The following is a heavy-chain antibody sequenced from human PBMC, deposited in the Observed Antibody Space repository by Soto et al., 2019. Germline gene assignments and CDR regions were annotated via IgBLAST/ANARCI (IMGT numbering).Heavy chain of an antibody. CDR2: ISYDGSNK. J-gene: IGHJ4*02. D-gene: IGHD3-3*01. CDR1: GFTFSSYG. V-gene: IGHV3-30*18. Sequence: GSLRLSCAASGFTFSSYGMHWVRQAPGKGLEWVAVISYDGSNKYYADSVKGRFTISRDNSKNTLYLQMNSLRAEDTAVYYCAKDAYYDFWSGYFDYWGQGTLVTVSS. CDR3: AKDAYYDFWSGYFDY.